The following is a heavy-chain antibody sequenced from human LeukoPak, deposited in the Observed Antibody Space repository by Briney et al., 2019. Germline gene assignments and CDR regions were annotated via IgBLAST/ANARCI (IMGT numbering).Heavy chain of an antibody. CDR1: GYSFTSYW. CDR2: IDPSDSYT. Sequence: GESLKISCKGSGYSFTSYWISWVRQMPGKGLEWMGRIDPSDSYTNYSPSFQGHVAISADKSISTAYLQWSSLKASDTAMYYCARHIDGYSTSFDYWGQGTPVTVSS. V-gene: IGHV5-10-1*01. D-gene: IGHD5-24*01. J-gene: IGHJ4*02. CDR3: ARHIDGYSTSFDY.